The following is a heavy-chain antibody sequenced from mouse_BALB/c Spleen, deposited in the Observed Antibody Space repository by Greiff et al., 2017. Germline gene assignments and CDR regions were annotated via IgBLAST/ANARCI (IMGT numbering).Heavy chain of an antibody. J-gene: IGHJ2*01. CDR1: GFTFSDYY. CDR3: ARGGPVYFDY. V-gene: IGHV5-4*02. CDR2: ISDGGSYT. Sequence: EVMLVESGGGLVKPGGSLKLSCAASGFTFSDYYMYWVRQTPEKRLEWVATISDGGSYTYYPDSVKGRFTISRDNAKNNLYLQMSSLKSEDTAMYYCARGGPVYFDYWGQGTTLTVSS. D-gene: IGHD3-3*01.